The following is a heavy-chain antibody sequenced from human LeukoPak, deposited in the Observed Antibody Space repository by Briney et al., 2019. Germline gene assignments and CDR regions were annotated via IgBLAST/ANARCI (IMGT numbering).Heavy chain of an antibody. CDR1: GYTFTSYD. V-gene: IGHV1-8*01. D-gene: IGHD3-10*01. CDR2: MNPNSGNT. Sequence: ASVKVSCKASGYTFTSYDINWVRQATGQGLERMGWMNPNSGNTGYAQKFQGRVTMTRNTSISTAYMELSSLRSEDTAVYYCARVRGYAGTEVDYWGQGTLVTVSS. J-gene: IGHJ4*02. CDR3: ARVRGYAGTEVDY.